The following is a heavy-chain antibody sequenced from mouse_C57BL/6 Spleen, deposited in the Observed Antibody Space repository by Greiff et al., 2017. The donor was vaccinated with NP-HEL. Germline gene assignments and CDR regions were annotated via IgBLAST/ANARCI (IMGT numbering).Heavy chain of an antibody. V-gene: IGHV14-4*01. CDR1: GFNIKDDY. J-gene: IGHJ4*01. CDR2: IDPENGDT. CDR3: TTRRGDY. Sequence: VQLQQSGAELVRPGASVTLSCTASGFNIKDDYMHWVKQKPEQGLEWIGWIDPENGDTEYASKFQGKATITADTSSNTAYLQLSSLTSEDTAVYYCTTRRGDYWGQGTSVTVSS.